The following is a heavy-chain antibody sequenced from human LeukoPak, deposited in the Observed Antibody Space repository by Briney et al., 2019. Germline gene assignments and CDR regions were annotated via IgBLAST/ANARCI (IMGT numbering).Heavy chain of an antibody. V-gene: IGHV4-34*01. J-gene: IGHJ6*02. D-gene: IGHD3-9*01. CDR2: INHSGST. Sequence: PSETLSLTCAVYGGSFSGYYWSWIRQPPGKGLEWIGEINHSGSTNYNPSLKSRVTISVDTSKNQFSLKLSSVTAADTAVYYCARALYFDAYYYYYGMDVWGQGTTVTVSS. CDR1: GGSFSGYY. CDR3: ARALYFDAYYYYYGMDV.